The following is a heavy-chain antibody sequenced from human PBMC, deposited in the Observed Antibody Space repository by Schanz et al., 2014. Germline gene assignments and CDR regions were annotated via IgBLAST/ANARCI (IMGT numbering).Heavy chain of an antibody. Sequence: QVQLVQSASELKTPGASVKVSCKASGYTFTTYYIHWVRQAPGQGLEWMGIINPSGGTTKYAQRFQGRVTMTRATSTSTVNMELTSLRSEDTAVYYCARDPYSASYFPSPPLYGLDVWGQGTTVTVSS. D-gene: IGHD1-26*01. CDR2: INPSGGTT. CDR3: ARDPYSASYFPSPPLYGLDV. CDR1: GYTFTTYY. V-gene: IGHV1-46*01. J-gene: IGHJ6*02.